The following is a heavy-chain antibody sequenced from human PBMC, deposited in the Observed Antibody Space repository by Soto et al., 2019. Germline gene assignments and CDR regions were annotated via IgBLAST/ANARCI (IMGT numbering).Heavy chain of an antibody. CDR2: IYWDGDK. D-gene: IGHD3-3*01. V-gene: IGHV2-5*02. J-gene: IGHJ5*02. CDR3: AHRATMTIFGLIIDNGIWFDP. CDR1: GFSLSTSGAA. Sequence: QINLIESGPPLVKPTQTLTLTCTFSGFSLSTSGAAVGWVRQPPGRALEWLALIYWDGDKRYNASLGNRLTISKDTSMNHVVLTLTNVDPADTATYYCAHRATMTIFGLIIDNGIWFDPWGQGTRCIVSS.